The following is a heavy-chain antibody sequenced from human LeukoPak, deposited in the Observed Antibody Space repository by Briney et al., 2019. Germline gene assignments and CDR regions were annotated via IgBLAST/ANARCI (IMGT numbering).Heavy chain of an antibody. CDR1: GGSISSSSYY. CDR2: IYYSGST. V-gene: IGHV4-39*01. D-gene: IGHD4-17*01. Sequence: NPSETLSLTCTVSGGSISSSSYYWGWIRQPPGKGLEWIGSIYYSGSTYYNPSLKSRVTISVDTFKNQFSLKLSSVTAADTAVYYCARLMTTVTTSATLWYFDLWGRGTLVTVSS. J-gene: IGHJ2*01. CDR3: ARLMTTVTTSATLWYFDL.